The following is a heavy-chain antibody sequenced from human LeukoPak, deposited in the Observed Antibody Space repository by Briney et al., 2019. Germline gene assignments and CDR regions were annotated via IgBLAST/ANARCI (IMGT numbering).Heavy chain of an antibody. Sequence: ASVKVSCKASGYTFSDYYMHWVRQAPGQGLEWMGWINPNSGGTNYAQKFQGRVTMTRDTFISTAYMELSRLRSDDTAVYYCARSQKGIAAAGTGRNWFDPWGQGTLVTVSS. CDR1: GYTFSDYY. CDR2: INPNSGGT. J-gene: IGHJ5*02. CDR3: ARSQKGIAAAGTGRNWFDP. D-gene: IGHD6-13*01. V-gene: IGHV1-2*02.